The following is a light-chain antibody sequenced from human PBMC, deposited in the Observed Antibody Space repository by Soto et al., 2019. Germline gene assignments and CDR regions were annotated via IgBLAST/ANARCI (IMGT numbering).Light chain of an antibody. CDR3: QQYADSPPAT. V-gene: IGKV3-20*01. Sequence: EIVLTQSPGTLSLAPGERATLSCRASQSVTNSYLAWYQQKLGQAPRLLIYGASTRAAGISDRFSGSGSGTDFTLTISRLEPEDFAVYYCQQYADSPPATFGGGTKVEIK. CDR1: QSVTNSY. J-gene: IGKJ4*01. CDR2: GAS.